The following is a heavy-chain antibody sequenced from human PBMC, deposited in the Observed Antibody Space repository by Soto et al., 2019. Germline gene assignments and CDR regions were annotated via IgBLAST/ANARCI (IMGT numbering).Heavy chain of an antibody. CDR2: IIPIFGTA. Sequence: QVQLVQSGAEVKKPGSSVKVSCKVSGGTFSSYAISWVRQAPGQGLEWMGGIIPIFGTANYAQKFQGRVTITADESTSTAYMELRRLRSEDTAVYYCARDLTQYYYYYGMDVWGQGTTVTVSS. V-gene: IGHV1-69*01. CDR3: ARDLTQYYYYYGMDV. CDR1: GGTFSSYA. J-gene: IGHJ6*02.